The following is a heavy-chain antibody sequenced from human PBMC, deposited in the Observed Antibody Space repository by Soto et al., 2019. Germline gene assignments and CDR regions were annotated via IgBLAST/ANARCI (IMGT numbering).Heavy chain of an antibody. CDR2: INPSGGST. D-gene: IGHD2-15*01. V-gene: IGHV1-46*01. Sequence: GASVKVSCKTSGYTFSSHYIHWVRQAPGQGLEWMGLINPSGGSTDCAQKFQGRLTMTRDTSTSTVYMELSSLTSEDTAVYYCARLNYGGSSAWFDPWGQGTLVTVSS. CDR3: ARLNYGGSSAWFDP. J-gene: IGHJ5*02. CDR1: GYTFSSHY.